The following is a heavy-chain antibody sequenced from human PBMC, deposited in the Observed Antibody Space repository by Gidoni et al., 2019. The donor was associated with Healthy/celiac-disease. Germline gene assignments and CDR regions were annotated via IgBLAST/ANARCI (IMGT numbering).Heavy chain of an antibody. CDR3: ARVRASFAFDI. D-gene: IGHD2-2*01. V-gene: IGHV3-21*01. J-gene: IGHJ3*02. Sequence: EVQLVESGGGLVKPGGSLRLSCAASGFTFSSYSMNWVRQAPGKGLGWVSSISSSSSYIYYADSVKGRFTISRDNAKNSLYLQMNSLRAEDTAVYYCARVRASFAFDIWGQGTMVTVSS. CDR2: ISSSSSYI. CDR1: GFTFSSYS.